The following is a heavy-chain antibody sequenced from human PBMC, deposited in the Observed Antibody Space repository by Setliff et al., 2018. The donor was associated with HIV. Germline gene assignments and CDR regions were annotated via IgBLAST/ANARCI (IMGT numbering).Heavy chain of an antibody. CDR3: ARNAYFES. Sequence: PSETLSLTCTVSGGSISSGDYYWNWIRQTAGKGLEWIGHIQNSGSTNYNPSLKSRVTMSVDTSKNQFSLKLISVSAADTAVYYRARNAYFESWGQGTLVTVS. D-gene: IGHD3-16*01. V-gene: IGHV4-61*09. J-gene: IGHJ4*02. CDR2: IQNSGST. CDR1: GGSISSGDYY.